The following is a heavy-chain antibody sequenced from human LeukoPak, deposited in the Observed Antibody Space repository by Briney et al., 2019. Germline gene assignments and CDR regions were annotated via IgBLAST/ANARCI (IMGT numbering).Heavy chain of an antibody. V-gene: IGHV3-9*01. CDR3: AKDRSGAARSYYYYAMDV. Sequence: GGSLRLSCAASGFTFDEYAMHWVRQAPGKGLEWVSGITWNSGSIGYADSVKGRFTISRDTAKNSLYLQMNSLRAEDTALYYCAKDRSGAARSYYYYAMDVWGQGTTVTVSS. J-gene: IGHJ6*02. CDR2: ITWNSGSI. D-gene: IGHD6-6*01. CDR1: GFTFDEYA.